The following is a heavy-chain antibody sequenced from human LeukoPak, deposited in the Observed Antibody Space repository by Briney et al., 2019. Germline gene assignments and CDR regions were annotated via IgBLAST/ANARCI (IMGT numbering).Heavy chain of an antibody. J-gene: IGHJ4*02. V-gene: IGHV3-23*01. Sequence: GGSLRLSCVASEFTFSSHAMNWVRQAPGKGLEWVSSISGGGESTYYADSVKGRFTVSRDNSKNTLYLQINSLRGEDTAVYYCAKVGYDYVWGSYRPIDYWGQGTLVTVSS. CDR3: AKVGYDYVWGSYRPIDY. CDR1: EFTFSSHA. D-gene: IGHD3-16*02. CDR2: ISGGGEST.